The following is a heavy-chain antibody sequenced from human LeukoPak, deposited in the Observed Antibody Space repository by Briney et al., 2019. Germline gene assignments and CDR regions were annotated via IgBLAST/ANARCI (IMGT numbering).Heavy chain of an antibody. CDR2: ISYTGST. CDR3: AREEHSSDWAAHYYYVDV. D-gene: IGHD6-19*01. Sequence: ASETLSLTCTVSGGSITGYYWSWIRQPPGKGLEWIGYISYTGSTNYNPSLQSRVTIFVDTSNNQLSLRLTSVTAADTAVYYCAREEHSSDWAAHYYYVDVWGKGTTVTISS. J-gene: IGHJ6*03. V-gene: IGHV4-59*01. CDR1: GGSITGYY.